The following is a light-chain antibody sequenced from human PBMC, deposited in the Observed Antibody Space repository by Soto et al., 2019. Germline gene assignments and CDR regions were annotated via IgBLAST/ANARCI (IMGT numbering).Light chain of an antibody. V-gene: IGLV2-8*01. CDR2: EVS. CDR1: SSDVGGYNY. CDR3: SSYAVKV. Sequence: QSALTQPPSASGSPGQSVTISCTGTSSDVGGYNYVSWYQQHPGKAPKLMIYEVSKRPSGVPDRFSGSKSGNTASLTVSGLQAEYEADYYCSSYAVKVFGAGTKLTVL. J-gene: IGLJ2*01.